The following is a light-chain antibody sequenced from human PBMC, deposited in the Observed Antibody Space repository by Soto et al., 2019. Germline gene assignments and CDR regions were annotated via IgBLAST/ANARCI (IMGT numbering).Light chain of an antibody. CDR3: ATWYNSLSGGWV. CDR1: DSNIGNNY. V-gene: IGLV1-51*01. J-gene: IGLJ3*02. Sequence: QSVLTQPPSVSAAPGQTVTIYCYGTDSNIGNNYVSWYRQLPEAAPNLLIFDSNKRPSGTPDRISGSRSATSATLGITGLQHGDEADYYCATWYNSLSGGWVFGGGTKVTVL. CDR2: DSN.